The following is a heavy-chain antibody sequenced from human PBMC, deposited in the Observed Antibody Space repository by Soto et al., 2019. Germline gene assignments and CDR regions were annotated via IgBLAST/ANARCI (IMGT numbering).Heavy chain of an antibody. D-gene: IGHD5-12*01. CDR1: GGTFSSYA. Sequence: QVQLVHSGAEVKKPGSSVKVSCKASGGTFSSYAISWVRQAHGQGLEWMGGIIPIFGTANYAQKFQGRVTITADDSTSNDYMELKSLRSEDTAVYYCAREGTREGYNNFDYWGQGTLVTVSS. J-gene: IGHJ4*02. V-gene: IGHV1-69*01. CDR2: IIPIFGTA. CDR3: AREGTREGYNNFDY.